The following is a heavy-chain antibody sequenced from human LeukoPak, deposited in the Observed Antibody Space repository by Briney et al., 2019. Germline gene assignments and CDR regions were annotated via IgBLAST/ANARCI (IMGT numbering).Heavy chain of an antibody. Sequence: TGGSLRLSCAASGFTFSNYWMHWVRQAPGKGLVCVARINSDGSITNYADSVKGRFTISRDNAKNTLYLQMNSLRAEDTAVYYCARLTPPFDYWGQGTLVSVSS. D-gene: IGHD3-16*01. J-gene: IGHJ4*02. CDR3: ARLTPPFDY. V-gene: IGHV3-74*01. CDR2: INSDGSIT. CDR1: GFTFSNYW.